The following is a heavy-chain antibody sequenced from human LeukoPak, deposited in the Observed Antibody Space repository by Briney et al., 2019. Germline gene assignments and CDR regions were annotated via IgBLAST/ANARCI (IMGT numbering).Heavy chain of an antibody. D-gene: IGHD6-19*01. CDR3: GRAWSGYSSGWYGVY. Sequence: GGSLRLSCAASGGTVSSNYTSWVRQAPGKGLEWVAVIYSGGSTYYSDSVKGRITISRDNSKNTLYLQMTSLRAEDTAVYYCGRAWSGYSSGWYGVYWGQGVLVTVSS. CDR2: IYSGGST. J-gene: IGHJ4*02. V-gene: IGHV3-66*02. CDR1: GGTVSSNY.